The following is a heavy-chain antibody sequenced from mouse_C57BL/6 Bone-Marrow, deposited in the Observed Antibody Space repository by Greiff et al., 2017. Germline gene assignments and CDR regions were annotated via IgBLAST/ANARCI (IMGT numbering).Heavy chain of an antibody. V-gene: IGHV1-54*01. D-gene: IGHD1-1*01. CDR1: GYAFTNYL. J-gene: IGHJ2*01. CDR3: ARSYGSSYYYFDY. CDR2: INPGSGGT. Sequence: QVQLQQSGAELVRPGTSVKVSCKASGYAFTNYLIEWVKQRPGQGLEWIGVINPGSGGTNYNEKFKGKATLTADKSSSTAYMQLSSLTSEDSAVYVCARSYGSSYYYFDYWGQGTTLTVSS.